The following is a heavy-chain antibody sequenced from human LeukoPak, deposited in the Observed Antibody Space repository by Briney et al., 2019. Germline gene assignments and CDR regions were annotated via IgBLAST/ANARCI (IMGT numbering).Heavy chain of an antibody. J-gene: IGHJ6*03. CDR3: ARDPIPPLFGVVISSYYYYMDV. Sequence: ASVKVSCKASGYTFTGYYMHWVRQAHGQGLEWMGWINPNSGGTNYAQKFQGRVTMTRDTSISTAYMELSRLRSDDTAVYYCARDPIPPLFGVVISSYYYYMDVWGKGTTVTVSS. CDR2: INPNSGGT. D-gene: IGHD3-3*01. V-gene: IGHV1-2*02. CDR1: GYTFTGYY.